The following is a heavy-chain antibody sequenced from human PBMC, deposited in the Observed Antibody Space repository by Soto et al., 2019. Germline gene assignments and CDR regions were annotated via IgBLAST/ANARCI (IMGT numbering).Heavy chain of an antibody. Sequence: PSQTLSLACGISGDSVSSNSVAWNWVRQSPSRGLEWLGRTYYRSRWYNDYAVSVRSRIAINPDTSKNHFSLQLNSVTPDDTAVYYCARSEEDSDYYYYGMDVWGQGTTVTVSS. CDR3: ARSEEDSDYYYYGMDV. V-gene: IGHV6-1*01. D-gene: IGHD2-15*01. J-gene: IGHJ6*02. CDR1: GDSVSSNSVA. CDR2: TYYRSRWYN.